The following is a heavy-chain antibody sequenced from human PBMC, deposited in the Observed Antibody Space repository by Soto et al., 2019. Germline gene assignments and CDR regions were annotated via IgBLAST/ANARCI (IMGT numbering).Heavy chain of an antibody. CDR2: ISYDGSNK. D-gene: IGHD2-2*01. J-gene: IGHJ6*02. CDR1: GFTFSRNV. Sequence: GGSLRLSCAGSGFTFSRNVMHWVRQAPGKGLEWVAFISYDGSNKYYADSVKGRFTISRDNSKNTLYLQMNSLRPEDTSVYYCASGYCSTTSCFYGMDVWGQGTTVTVSS. CDR3: ASGYCSTTSCFYGMDV. V-gene: IGHV3-30-3*01.